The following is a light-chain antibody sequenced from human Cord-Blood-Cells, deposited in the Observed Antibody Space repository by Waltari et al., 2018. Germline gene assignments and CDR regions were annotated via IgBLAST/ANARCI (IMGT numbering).Light chain of an antibody. J-gene: IGLJ2*01. CDR3: CSYAGSSTYVV. CDR2: EVS. V-gene: IGLV2-23*02. Sequence: QSALTQPASVSGSPGQSITIPCTGTSSDVGSYNLFPWYQQHPGKAPKPMIYEVSKRPSGVSNRFSGSKSGNTASLTSSGLQAEDEADYYCCSYAGSSTYVVFGGGTKLTVL. CDR1: SSDVGSYNL.